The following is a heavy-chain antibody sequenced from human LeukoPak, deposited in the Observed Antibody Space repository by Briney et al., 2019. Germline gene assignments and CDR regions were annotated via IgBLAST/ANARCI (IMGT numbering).Heavy chain of an antibody. V-gene: IGHV4-59*12. CDR1: GGSISSYY. CDR2: IYYSGST. J-gene: IGHJ6*02. D-gene: IGHD2-2*01. Sequence: SETLSLTCTVSGGSISSYYWSWIRQPPGKGLEWIGYIYYSGSTNYNPSLKSRVTISVDTSKNQFSLKLSSVTAADTAVYYCARGGGYCSSTSCRNYYYYYYYGMDVWGQGTTVTVSS. CDR3: ARGGGYCSSTSCRNYYYYYYYGMDV.